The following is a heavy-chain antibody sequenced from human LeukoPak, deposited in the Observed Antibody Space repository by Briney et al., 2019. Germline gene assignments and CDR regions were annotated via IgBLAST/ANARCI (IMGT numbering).Heavy chain of an antibody. CDR3: AREEYYYDSSGYYC. J-gene: IGHJ4*02. CDR1: GFTFSSYG. D-gene: IGHD3-22*01. Sequence: GGSLRLSCAASGFTFSSYGMHWVRQAPGKGLEWVAVIWYDGSNKYYADSVKGRFTISRDNSKNTLYLQMNSLRAEDTAVYYCAREEYYYDSSGYYCWGQGTLVTVSS. V-gene: IGHV3-33*01. CDR2: IWYDGSNK.